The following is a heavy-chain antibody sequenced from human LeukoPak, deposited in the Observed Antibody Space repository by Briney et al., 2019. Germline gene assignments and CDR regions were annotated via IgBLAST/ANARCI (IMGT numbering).Heavy chain of an antibody. J-gene: IGHJ4*02. Sequence: GGSLRLSCSASGFTFSSYAMHWVRQAPGTGLEYVSAISSNGGRTYYADSVKGRFTISRDNSKNTLYLQMSSLRAEDTAVYYCVKDLDPSWSSALLGYWGQGTLVTVSS. V-gene: IGHV3-64D*09. CDR2: ISSNGGRT. CDR1: GFTFSSYA. D-gene: IGHD7-27*01. CDR3: VKDLDPSWSSALLGY.